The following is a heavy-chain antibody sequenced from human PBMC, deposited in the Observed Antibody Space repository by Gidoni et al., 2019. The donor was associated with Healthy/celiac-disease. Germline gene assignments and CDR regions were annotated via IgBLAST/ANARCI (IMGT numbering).Heavy chain of an antibody. V-gene: IGHV3-9*01. CDR3: AKDSHAGGYDILRDYYYMDV. J-gene: IGHJ6*03. CDR1: GFTFDDYA. Sequence: EVQLVESGGGLVQPGRSLRLSCAASGFTFDDYAMHWVRQAPGKGLEWVSGISWNSGSIGYADSVKGRFTISRDNAKNSLYLQMNSLRAEDTALYYCAKDSHAGGYDILRDYYYMDVWGKGTTVTVSS. D-gene: IGHD3-9*01. CDR2: ISWNSGSI.